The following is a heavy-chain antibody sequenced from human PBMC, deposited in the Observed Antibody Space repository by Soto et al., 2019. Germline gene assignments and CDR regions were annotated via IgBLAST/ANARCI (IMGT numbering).Heavy chain of an antibody. CDR2: ISNTGGTT. J-gene: IGHJ4*02. CDR3: VKAFNGQYLNRKPFDY. CDR1: GFTFGSFA. D-gene: IGHD2-8*01. V-gene: IGHV3-64D*08. Sequence: GGSLRLSCSASGFTFGSFAMHWVRQAPGKGLEYVAAISNTGGTTFYADPVKGLFIVSRDNSKNPLYLQISSLRPDDTALYFCVKAFNGQYLNRKPFDYSGQGTLVTVSS.